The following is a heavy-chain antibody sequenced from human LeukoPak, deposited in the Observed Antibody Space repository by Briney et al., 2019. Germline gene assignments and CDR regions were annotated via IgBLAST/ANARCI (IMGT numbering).Heavy chain of an antibody. V-gene: IGHV3-66*01. Sequence: GGSLRLSCAASGFTVSNNFMSWVRQAPGQGLEWISLISGGGGTYYAASVKGRFTISRGNSENSLYLQMNSLRPEDTAAYYCARVVDSTRAFHVWGQGTLVIVSS. J-gene: IGHJ3*01. CDR1: GFTVSNNF. CDR2: ISGGGGT. CDR3: ARVVDSTRAFHV. D-gene: IGHD2-21*01.